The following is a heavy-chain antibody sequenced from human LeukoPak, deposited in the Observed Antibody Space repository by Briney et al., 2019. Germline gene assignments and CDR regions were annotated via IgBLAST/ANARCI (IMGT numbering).Heavy chain of an antibody. V-gene: IGHV3-7*04. D-gene: IGHD2-15*01. Sequence: GGSLRLSCAASEFTFSSYWMGWVRQVPGKGLEWVGNINPDGSGKYYVDSVRGRFTISRDNAKNSLYLQMNSLRAEDTAVYYCLRDYSGFWGQGTLVTVSS. CDR3: LRDYSGF. J-gene: IGHJ4*02. CDR2: INPDGSGK. CDR1: EFTFSSYW.